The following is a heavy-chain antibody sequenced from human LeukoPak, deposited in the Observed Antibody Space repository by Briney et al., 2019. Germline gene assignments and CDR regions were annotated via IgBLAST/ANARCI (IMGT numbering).Heavy chain of an antibody. D-gene: IGHD2/OR15-2a*01. CDR1: GFSFGSYG. V-gene: IGHV3-30*18. CDR2: ISYDGNG. Sequence: GRSLRLSCAASGFSFGSYGMHWVRQAPGKGLEWVAVISYDGNGNYADSVKGRFTISRDNSKHTVYLQMNSLRPEDTAVYYCAKGYLYADDSWGQGTLVTVSS. J-gene: IGHJ4*02. CDR3: AKGYLYADDS.